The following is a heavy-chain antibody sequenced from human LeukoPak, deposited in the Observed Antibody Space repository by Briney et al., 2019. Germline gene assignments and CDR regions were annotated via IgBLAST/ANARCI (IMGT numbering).Heavy chain of an antibody. CDR3: SNNPYEDYFDY. V-gene: IGHV1-18*01. J-gene: IGHJ4*02. CDR1: GYTFTCNG. Sequence: ASVNVSCNASGYTFTCNGNSWVRHAHGQGHEWMGRISAYNGNTNNAQKPQGRVTIITDTSTSTAYMELRSLISDETAVYYFSNNPYEDYFDYWGQGTPVTVSS. D-gene: IGHD1/OR15-1a*01. CDR2: ISAYNGNT.